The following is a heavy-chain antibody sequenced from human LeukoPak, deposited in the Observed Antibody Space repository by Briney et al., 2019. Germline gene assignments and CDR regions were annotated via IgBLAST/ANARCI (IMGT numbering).Heavy chain of an antibody. D-gene: IGHD3-10*01. CDR2: INHTGST. V-gene: IGHV4-39*07. J-gene: IGHJ5*02. CDR3: ARGSRRFDP. Sequence: SQTLSLTCTVSGGSIGSGNYYWSWIRQSPGKGLEWIGEINHTGSTKYNPSLKSRVTISVDTSKNQFSLKLSSMTAADTAVYYCARGSRRFDPWGQGTLVTVSS. CDR1: GGSIGSGNYY.